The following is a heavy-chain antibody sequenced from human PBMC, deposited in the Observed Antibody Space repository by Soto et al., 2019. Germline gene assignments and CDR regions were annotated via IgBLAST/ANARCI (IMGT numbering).Heavy chain of an antibody. CDR1: GFTFSSYA. J-gene: IGHJ4*02. CDR3: ANFPTTVDEFDY. V-gene: IGHV3-23*01. Sequence: PGGSLRLSYAASGFTFSSYAMSWVRQAPGKGLEWVSAISGSGGSTYYADSVKGRFTISRDNSKNTLYLQMNSLRAEDTAVYYCANFPTTVDEFDYWGQGTLVTVSS. D-gene: IGHD4-17*01. CDR2: ISGSGGST.